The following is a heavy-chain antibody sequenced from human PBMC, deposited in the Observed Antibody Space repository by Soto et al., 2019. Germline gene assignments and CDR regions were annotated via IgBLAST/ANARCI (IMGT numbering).Heavy chain of an antibody. Sequence: GGSLRLSCAASGFTFSSYAMHWVRQAPGKGLEWVAVISYGGSNKYYADSVKGRFTISRDNSKNTLYLQMNSLRAEDTAVYYCARGRFRFLEWSYYGMDVWGQGTTVTVS. J-gene: IGHJ6*02. D-gene: IGHD3-3*01. CDR2: ISYGGSNK. CDR1: GFTFSSYA. V-gene: IGHV3-30-3*01. CDR3: ARGRFRFLEWSYYGMDV.